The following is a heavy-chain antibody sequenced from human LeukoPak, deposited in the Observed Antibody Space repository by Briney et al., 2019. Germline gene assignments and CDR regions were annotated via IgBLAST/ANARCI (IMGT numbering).Heavy chain of an antibody. CDR1: GFTLSSYW. Sequence: GGSLRLSCAVSGFTLSSYWMSWVRQAPGKGLEWVANIKQDGSEKYYVDSVKGRFTISRDNAKNSLYLQMNSLRAEDTALYYCARVFGSIAAAGNNYWGQGTLVTVFS. V-gene: IGHV3-7*03. D-gene: IGHD6-13*01. J-gene: IGHJ4*02. CDR2: IKQDGSEK. CDR3: ARVFGSIAAAGNNY.